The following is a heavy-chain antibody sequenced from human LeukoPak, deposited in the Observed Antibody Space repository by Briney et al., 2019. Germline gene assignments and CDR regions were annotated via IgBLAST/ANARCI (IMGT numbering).Heavy chain of an antibody. D-gene: IGHD3-22*01. Sequence: GGSLRLSCAASGFTFSSYWMSWVRQAPGKGLEWVANIKQDGSEKYYVDSVKGRFTISRDNAKNSLYLQMNSLRAEDTAVYYCARDVHYDSSGYYFGSPGAFDIWGQGTMVTVSS. CDR1: GFTFSSYW. V-gene: IGHV3-7*01. CDR3: ARDVHYDSSGYYFGSPGAFDI. CDR2: IKQDGSEK. J-gene: IGHJ3*02.